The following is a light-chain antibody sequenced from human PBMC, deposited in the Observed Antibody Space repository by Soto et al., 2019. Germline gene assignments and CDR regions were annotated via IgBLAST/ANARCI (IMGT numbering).Light chain of an antibody. V-gene: IGKV3-20*01. CDR1: QSISSSY. CDR2: GAS. Sequence: EMVLTQSPGTLSLSPGERPTLSCRASQSISSSYLAWYQQKSGQAPRLLIYGASTRATGIPDRFSGSGSGTDFTLTIRRLEPEDCAVYYCQQYGSAPYTFGQGTRLEIK. CDR3: QQYGSAPYT. J-gene: IGKJ2*01.